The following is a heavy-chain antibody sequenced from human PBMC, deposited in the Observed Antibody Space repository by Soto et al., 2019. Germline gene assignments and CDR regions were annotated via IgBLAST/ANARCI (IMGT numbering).Heavy chain of an antibody. Sequence: EVQVVESGGGLVQPGGSLRLSCAVSGLTFSDYYFDWVRQSPGKGLEWVGRSKNKANGYTMEYAASVKGRFTISRDDSKNSVFRQMSSLRTEDTAVYYCVIVGRTSWGHGTTVTVPS. CDR2: SKNKANGYTM. D-gene: IGHD3-3*01. V-gene: IGHV3-72*01. CDR3: VIVGRTS. J-gene: IGHJ3*01. CDR1: GLTFSDYY.